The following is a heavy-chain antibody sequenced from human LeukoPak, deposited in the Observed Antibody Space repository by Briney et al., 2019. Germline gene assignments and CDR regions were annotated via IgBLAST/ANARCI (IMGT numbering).Heavy chain of an antibody. J-gene: IGHJ4*02. CDR2: ISVSGATT. V-gene: IGHV3-23*01. CDR3: TSRKEYSTSSVYY. D-gene: IGHD6-6*01. CDR1: GFTFSTYW. Sequence: GGSLRLSCAASGFTFSTYWMHWIRQAPGKGLEWISTISVSGATTYYADSVQGRFTISRDNSKNTLSLRMNNLRAEDSAIYYCTSRKEYSTSSVYYWGQGTLVTVSS.